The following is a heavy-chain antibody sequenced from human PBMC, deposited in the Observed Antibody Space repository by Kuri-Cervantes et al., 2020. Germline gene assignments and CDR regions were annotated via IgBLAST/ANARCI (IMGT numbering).Heavy chain of an antibody. CDR1: GFTFSSYG. Sequence: GESLKISCAASGFTFSSYGMHWVRQAPGKGLEWVAVISYDGSNKYYADSAKGRFTISRDNYKNTLYLQMNSLRAEDTAVYYCAKLWLWFGETNDYWGQGTLVTVSS. CDR2: ISYDGSNK. V-gene: IGHV3-30*18. CDR3: AKLWLWFGETNDY. J-gene: IGHJ4*02. D-gene: IGHD3-10*01.